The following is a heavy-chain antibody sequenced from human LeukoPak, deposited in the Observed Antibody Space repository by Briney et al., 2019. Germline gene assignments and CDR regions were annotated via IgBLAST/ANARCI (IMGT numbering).Heavy chain of an antibody. J-gene: IGHJ4*02. D-gene: IGHD3-22*01. V-gene: IGHV4-59*08. CDR1: GGSMSSYY. CDR2: IYYSGST. CDR3: ARQSYYYESSGYYDY. Sequence: SETLSLTFTVSGGSMSSYYWSWVRQPPGKGLEWIGYIYYSGSTNYNPSLKSRVTISVDTSKNQFSLKLSSVTAADTAVYYCARQSYYYESSGYYDYWGQGTLVTVSS.